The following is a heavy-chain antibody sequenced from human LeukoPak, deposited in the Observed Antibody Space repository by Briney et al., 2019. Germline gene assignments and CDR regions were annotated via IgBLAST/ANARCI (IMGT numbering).Heavy chain of an antibody. J-gene: IGHJ5*02. D-gene: IGHD3-10*01. CDR3: ARGGPYGSGSYYKSRPNWFDP. Sequence: SETLSLTCAVYGGSFSGYYWSWIRQPPGKGLEWIGEINHSGSTSYNPSLKSRVTISVDTSKNQFSLKLSSVTAADTAVYYCARGGPYGSGSYYKSRPNWFDPWGQGTLVTVSS. CDR2: INHSGST. CDR1: GGSFSGYY. V-gene: IGHV4-34*01.